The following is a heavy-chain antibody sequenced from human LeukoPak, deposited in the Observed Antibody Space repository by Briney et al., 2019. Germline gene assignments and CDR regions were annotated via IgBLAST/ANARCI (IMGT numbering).Heavy chain of an antibody. CDR2: ISGDGGST. D-gene: IGHD3-22*01. Sequence: PGGSLRLSCAASGFTFDDYAMHWVRQAPGKGLEWVSLISGDGGSTYYADSVKGRFTISRDNSKNSLYLQMNSLRTGDTALYYCAKDTYYYDSSGHPDYWGQGTLVTVSS. V-gene: IGHV3-43*02. CDR3: AKDTYYYDSSGHPDY. J-gene: IGHJ4*02. CDR1: GFTFDDYA.